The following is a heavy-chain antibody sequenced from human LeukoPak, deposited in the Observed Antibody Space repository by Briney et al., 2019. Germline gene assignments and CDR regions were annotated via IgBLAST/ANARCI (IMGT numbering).Heavy chain of an antibody. D-gene: IGHD3-22*01. CDR3: ARVVDGYYDTTGYRRPFDN. V-gene: IGHV1-2*02. CDR1: GYTFTGYY. J-gene: IGHJ4*02. CDR2: INPNSGGT. Sequence: ASVKVSCKASGYTFTGYYMHWVRQAPGQGLEWMGWINPNSGGTNYAQKFQGRVTMTTDTSISTAHMEMTRLRSDDTAVYYCARVVDGYYDTTGYRRPFDNWGQGTLVTVSS.